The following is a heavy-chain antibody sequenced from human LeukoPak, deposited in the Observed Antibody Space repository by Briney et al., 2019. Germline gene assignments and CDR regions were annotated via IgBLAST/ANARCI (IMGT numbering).Heavy chain of an antibody. CDR2: IRQDGSET. V-gene: IGHV3-7*01. Sequence: PGGSLRLSCAAYGFTFTNYRMSWVRQAPGKGLEWVASIRQDGSETYYVDSVKGRFTISRDNAKNSLYLQMNSLRAEDTAMYFCARDGGYCGAGSCYDYWGQGTLVTVSS. J-gene: IGHJ4*02. CDR1: GFTFTNYR. CDR3: ARDGGYCGAGSCYDY. D-gene: IGHD2-15*01.